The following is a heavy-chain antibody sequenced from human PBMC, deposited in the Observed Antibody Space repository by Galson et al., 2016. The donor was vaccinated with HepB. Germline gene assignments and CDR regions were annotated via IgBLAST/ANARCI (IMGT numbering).Heavy chain of an antibody. CDR3: VTYYYDSGGYSY. V-gene: IGHV3-74*01. D-gene: IGHD3-22*01. J-gene: IGHJ4*02. CDR2: INSDGSST. CDR1: GLTFSRFW. Sequence: SLRLSCAASGLTFSRFWMHWVRQVPGKGLVWVSHINSDGSSTDYADSVKGRFTISRDNAKNTLYLQMDSLGAEATAVYYCVTYYYDSGGYSYWGQGTLVTVAS.